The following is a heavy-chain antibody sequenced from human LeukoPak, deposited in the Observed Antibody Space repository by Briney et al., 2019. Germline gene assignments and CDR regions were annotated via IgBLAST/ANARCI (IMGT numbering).Heavy chain of an antibody. CDR3: ARGIAVAGTDFDY. Sequence: RGSLRLSCAASGFTFSSYSMNWVRQAPGKGLEWVSYITSSSSTIYYADSVKGRFTISRDNAKNSLYLQMNSLRDEDTAVYYCARGIAVAGTDFDYWGQGTLVTVSS. CDR2: ITSSSSTI. V-gene: IGHV3-48*02. D-gene: IGHD6-19*01. J-gene: IGHJ4*02. CDR1: GFTFSSYS.